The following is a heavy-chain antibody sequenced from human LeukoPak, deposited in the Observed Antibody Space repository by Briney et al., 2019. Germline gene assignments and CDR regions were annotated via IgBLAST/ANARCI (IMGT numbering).Heavy chain of an antibody. CDR3: ARGSGSYRDAFDI. J-gene: IGHJ3*02. CDR2: IRSDNGKT. D-gene: IGHD1-26*01. CDR1: GYTLTNYY. V-gene: IGHV1-18*04. Sequence: ASVKVSCKAYGYTLTNYYIHWVRQAPGQGLEWMGWIRSDNGKTNYAQKLQGRVTMTTDTPTSTAYMELRSLRSDDTAVYYCARGSGSYRDAFDIWGQGTMVTVSS.